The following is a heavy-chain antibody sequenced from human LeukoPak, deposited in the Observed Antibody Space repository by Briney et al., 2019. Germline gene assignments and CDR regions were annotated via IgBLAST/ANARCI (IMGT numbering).Heavy chain of an antibody. V-gene: IGHV4-38-2*01. Sequence: SETLSLTCAVSGYSISSGYYWGWIRQPPGKGLEWIGSIYHSGSTYYNPSLKSRVTISVDTSKNQFSPKLSSVTAADTAVYYCARRGATTSVWWFDPWGQGTLVTVSS. D-gene: IGHD1-26*01. CDR1: GYSISSGYY. J-gene: IGHJ5*02. CDR2: IYHSGST. CDR3: ARRGATTSVWWFDP.